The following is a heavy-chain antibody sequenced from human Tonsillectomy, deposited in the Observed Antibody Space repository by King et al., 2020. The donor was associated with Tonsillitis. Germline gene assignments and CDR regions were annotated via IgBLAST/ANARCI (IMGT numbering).Heavy chain of an antibody. Sequence: VQLVESGGGVVQPGRSLRLSCAASGFSFTSYAIHWVRQAPGKGLEWVALISYDGSNKYYADSVKGRFTISRDNSKNTLYLQMNSLRAEDTAVYYCATSRYSSSPPPQSYYYSGMDVWGQGTTVTVSS. V-gene: IGHV3-30*04. J-gene: IGHJ6*02. CDR3: ATSRYSSSPPPQSYYYSGMDV. CDR1: GFSFTSYA. CDR2: ISYDGSNK. D-gene: IGHD6-6*01.